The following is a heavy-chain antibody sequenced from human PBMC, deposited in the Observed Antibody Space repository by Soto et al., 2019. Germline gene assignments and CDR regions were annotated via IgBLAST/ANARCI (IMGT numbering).Heavy chain of an antibody. Sequence: QVQLVESGGGVGQPGRSLRLSCAASGFTFSNHGMHWVRQAPGKGLEWVAVIWYDGSYKYYADSVKGRFTISRDNSKNTLYLQMNSLRAEDTALYYCARQDMVSYYFDSWGHGTLVTVSS. D-gene: IGHD2-8*01. V-gene: IGHV3-33*01. J-gene: IGHJ4*01. CDR1: GFTFSNHG. CDR3: ARQDMVSYYFDS. CDR2: IWYDGSYK.